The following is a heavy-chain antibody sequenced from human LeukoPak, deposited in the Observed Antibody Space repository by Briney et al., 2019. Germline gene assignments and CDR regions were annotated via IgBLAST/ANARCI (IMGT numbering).Heavy chain of an antibody. V-gene: IGHV4-59*01. Sequence: SETLSLTCTVSGGSISSYYWSWIRQPPGKGLEWIGYIYYSGSTNYNPSLKSRVTISVDTSKNQFSLKLSSVTAADTAVYYCARAVSGQQLDYWGQGTLVTVSS. J-gene: IGHJ4*02. D-gene: IGHD6-13*01. CDR1: GGSISSYY. CDR3: ARAVSGQQLDY. CDR2: IYYSGST.